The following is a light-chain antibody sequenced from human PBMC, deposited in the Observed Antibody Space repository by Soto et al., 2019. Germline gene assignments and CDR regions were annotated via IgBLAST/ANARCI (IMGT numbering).Light chain of an antibody. CDR2: GAS. CDR1: QSVSSTY. Sequence: EIVLTQSPGTLSLSPGERATLSCRASQSVSSTYLAWYQHKPGQAHRLLIYGASSRATGIQDRFSGSGSGTDFTLIISRLEPEDFAVYYCQQYGNSFVGFGQGTKVDIK. CDR3: QQYGNSFVG. J-gene: IGKJ1*01. V-gene: IGKV3-20*01.